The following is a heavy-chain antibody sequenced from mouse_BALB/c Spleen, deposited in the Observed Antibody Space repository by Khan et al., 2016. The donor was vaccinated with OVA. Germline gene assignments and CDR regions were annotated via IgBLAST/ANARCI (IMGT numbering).Heavy chain of an antibody. CDR1: GYTFTRYW. D-gene: IGHD1-1*02. V-gene: IGHV1-87*01. J-gene: IGHJ2*01. Sequence: QVQLQQSGAELARPGASVKLSCKASGYTFTRYWMQWVKQRPGQGLEWIGAIYPGDGDTKYTQKFTGKATLTADKSSRTAYMELSSLASEDAAVYYGESHDGSYFDYWGQGTTLTVSS. CDR3: ESHDGSYFDY. CDR2: IYPGDGDT.